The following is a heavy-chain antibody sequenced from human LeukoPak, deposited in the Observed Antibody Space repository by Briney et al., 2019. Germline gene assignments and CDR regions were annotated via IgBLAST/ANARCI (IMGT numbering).Heavy chain of an antibody. Sequence: KSSETLSLTCTVSGGSISSYYWSWIRQPPGKGLEWIGYIYYSGSTNYNPSLKSRVTISVDTSKNQFSLKLSSVTAADTAMYYCARDTSPGITGTYWGQGTLVTVPS. J-gene: IGHJ4*02. CDR1: GGSISSYY. CDR3: ARDTSPGITGTY. V-gene: IGHV4-59*12. CDR2: IYYSGST. D-gene: IGHD1-20*01.